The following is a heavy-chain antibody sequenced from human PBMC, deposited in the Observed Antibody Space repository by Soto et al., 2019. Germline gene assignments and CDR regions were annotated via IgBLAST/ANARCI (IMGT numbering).Heavy chain of an antibody. CDR3: ARGPLVALGAFDI. CDR2: TYYRSKWYN. CDR1: GDSVSSNSAD. J-gene: IGHJ3*02. D-gene: IGHD5-12*01. Sequence: PSQTLSLTFAISGDSVSSNSADWNWIRQSPSRGLEWLGRTYYRSKWYNDYAVSVKSRITINPDTSKNQFSLQLNSVTPEDTAVYYCARGPLVALGAFDIWGQGTMVTVSS. V-gene: IGHV6-1*01.